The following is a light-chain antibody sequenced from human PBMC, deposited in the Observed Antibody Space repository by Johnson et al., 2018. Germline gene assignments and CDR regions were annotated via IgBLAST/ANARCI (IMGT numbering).Light chain of an antibody. CDR1: SSNIGNNY. J-gene: IGLJ1*01. Sequence: QSVLTQPPSVSAAPGQKVTISCSGSSSNIGNNYVSWYQQLPGTAPKLLIYENNKRPSGIPDRFSGSKSGTSATLGITGLQTGDAADYYCGTWGSSLSVGNVFGTGTKVTVL. CDR3: GTWGSSLSVGNV. CDR2: ENN. V-gene: IGLV1-51*02.